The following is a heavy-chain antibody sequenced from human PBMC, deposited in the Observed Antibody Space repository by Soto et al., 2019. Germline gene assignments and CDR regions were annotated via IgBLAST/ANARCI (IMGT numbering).Heavy chain of an antibody. CDR3: AIDLGDHPIDHYVHY. D-gene: IGHD2-21*01. V-gene: IGHV1-18*01. CDR2: ISAYNGNT. J-gene: IGHJ4*02. Sequence: QGLEWMGWISAYNGNTNYAQKLQGRVTMTTHTSTSTAYMELRSLRSDDTAVYYCAIDLGDHPIDHYVHYWGQGTL.